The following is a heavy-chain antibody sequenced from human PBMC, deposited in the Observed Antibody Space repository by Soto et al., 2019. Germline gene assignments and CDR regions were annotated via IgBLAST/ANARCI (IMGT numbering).Heavy chain of an antibody. V-gene: IGHV3-30-3*01. J-gene: IGHJ4*02. Sequence: GGSLRLSCAASGFTFSSYAMHWVRQAPGKGLEWVAVISYDGSNKYYADSVKGRFTISRDNSKNTLYLQMNSLRAEDTAVYYCARDRITGTTGLSDYCGQGTLVTVSS. CDR2: ISYDGSNK. CDR3: ARDRITGTTGLSDY. CDR1: GFTFSSYA. D-gene: IGHD1-7*01.